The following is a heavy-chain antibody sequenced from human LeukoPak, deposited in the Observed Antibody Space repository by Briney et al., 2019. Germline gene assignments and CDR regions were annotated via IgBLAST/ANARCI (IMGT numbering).Heavy chain of an antibody. V-gene: IGHV1-18*01. J-gene: IGHJ6*03. CDR3: ARSPTYYYDSSGLYYYYYYMDV. CDR2: ISAYNGNT. D-gene: IGHD3-22*01. CDR1: GYTFTSYG. Sequence: GASVKVSCKASGYTFTSYGISWVRQAPGQGLEWMGWISAYNGNTNYAQELQGRVTMTTDTSTSTAYMELRSLRSDDTAVYYCARSPTYYYDSSGLYYYYYYMDVWGKGTTVTVSS.